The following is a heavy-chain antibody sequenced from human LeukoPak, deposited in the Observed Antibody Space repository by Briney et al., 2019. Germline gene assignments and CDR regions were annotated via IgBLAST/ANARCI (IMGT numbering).Heavy chain of an antibody. D-gene: IGHD1-26*01. Sequence: SETLSLTCTVSGGSVSGSITSYYWSWIRKPPGKGLEWIGYIYRSESTNYNPSLKSRVTISVDTSKNQFSLELTSVTAADTAVYYCARWEGGSYYDFDYWGQGTLVTVSS. CDR3: ARWEGGSYYDFDY. CDR1: GGSVSGSITSYY. V-gene: IGHV4-61*01. CDR2: IYRSEST. J-gene: IGHJ4*02.